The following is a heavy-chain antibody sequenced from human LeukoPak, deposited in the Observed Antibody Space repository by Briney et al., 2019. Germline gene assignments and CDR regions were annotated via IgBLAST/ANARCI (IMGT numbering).Heavy chain of an antibody. CDR1: GYTFTGYY. V-gene: IGHV1-2*02. CDR3: ATGYCSSTSCPYYYYMDV. CDR2: INPNSGGT. D-gene: IGHD2-2*01. J-gene: IGHJ6*03. Sequence: ASVKVSCKASGYTFTGYYMHWVRQAPGQGLEWMGWINPNSGGTNYAQKFQGRVTMPRDTSISTAYMELSRLRSDDTAVYYCATGYCSSTSCPYYYYMDVWGKGTTVTVSS.